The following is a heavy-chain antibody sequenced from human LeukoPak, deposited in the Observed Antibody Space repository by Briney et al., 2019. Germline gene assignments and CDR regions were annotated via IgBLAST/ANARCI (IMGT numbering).Heavy chain of an antibody. V-gene: IGHV4-39*01. Sequence: SETLSLTCTVSGDSITSSSYYWGWVRQPPGKGLEWIGSIYSSDSTYYNPALKSRGTIPVDMSNNRFALKLSSVTAADTAVYYCVSSHFDIGCFYYGMDVWGPGTTVTVSS. J-gene: IGHJ6*02. CDR1: GDSITSSSYY. CDR2: IYSSDST. CDR3: VSSHFDIGCFYYGMDV. D-gene: IGHD2-15*01.